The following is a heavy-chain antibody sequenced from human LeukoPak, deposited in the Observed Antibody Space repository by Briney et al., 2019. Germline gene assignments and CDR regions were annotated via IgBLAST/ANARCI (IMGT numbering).Heavy chain of an antibody. Sequence: PGGSLRLSGAASGFTFSSYAMSWVRQAPGKGLEWVSAISGSGDNTFYADSVKGRFTMSRDNSKNMLYLQMNSLRAEDTAVYYCAKTVSGSHSYEGGDYWGQGTLVTVSS. CDR2: ISGSGDNT. CDR1: GFTFSSYA. J-gene: IGHJ4*02. V-gene: IGHV3-23*01. D-gene: IGHD3-16*02. CDR3: AKTVSGSHSYEGGDY.